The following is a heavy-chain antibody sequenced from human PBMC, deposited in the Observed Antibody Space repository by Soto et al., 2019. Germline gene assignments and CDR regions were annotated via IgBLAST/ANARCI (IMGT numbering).Heavy chain of an antibody. V-gene: IGHV3-74*01. CDR2: IDNDGSNT. CDR1: GFTFSNYL. J-gene: IGHJ5*02. D-gene: IGHD3-10*02. Sequence: GGSLRLSCTVSGFTFSNYLMHWVRQAPGEGLVWVAHIDNDGSNTNYADSVKGRFTISRDNAKNSLYLQMNSLTADDTAVYYCARVLLYSASGRGWFDPWGQGTLVTVSS. CDR3: ARVLLYSASGRGWFDP.